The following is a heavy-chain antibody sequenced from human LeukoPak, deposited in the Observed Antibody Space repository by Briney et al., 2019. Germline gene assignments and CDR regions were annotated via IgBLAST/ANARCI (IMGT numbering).Heavy chain of an antibody. Sequence: ASVKVSCKASGYTFTSYGISWVRQAPGQGFQWMGWISAYNGNTNYAQKFQGRVTMTTDTSTSTAYMELRSLRSDDTAVYYCARGQRRHIDMAPSFDYWGQGTLVTVSS. CDR1: GYTFTSYG. CDR2: ISAYNGNT. V-gene: IGHV1-18*01. D-gene: IGHD5-24*01. J-gene: IGHJ4*02. CDR3: ARGQRRHIDMAPSFDY.